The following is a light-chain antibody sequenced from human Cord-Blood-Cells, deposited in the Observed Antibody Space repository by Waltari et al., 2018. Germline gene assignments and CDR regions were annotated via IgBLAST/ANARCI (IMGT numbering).Light chain of an antibody. CDR1: QSISSY. J-gene: IGKJ4*01. Sequence: DIQMTQSPSSLSASVGDRVTITCRASQSISSYLNWYQQKPGKTPKLLTYAASSLQSGGPSRFSGSGSGTDFTLTISSLQPEDFATYYCQQSYSTPPITFGGGTKVEIK. V-gene: IGKV1-39*01. CDR3: QQSYSTPPIT. CDR2: AAS.